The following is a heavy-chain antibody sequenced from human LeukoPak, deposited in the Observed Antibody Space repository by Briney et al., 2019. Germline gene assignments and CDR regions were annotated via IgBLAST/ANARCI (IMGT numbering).Heavy chain of an antibody. V-gene: IGHV1-18*01. CDR1: GYTFTSHG. CDR3: ARDIAVSQFDY. Sequence: ASVKVSCKASGYTFTSHGISWVRQAPGQGLEWMGWISGYNGQTEYSEELQGRVTMTTDTSTSTAYMELRSLTFDDTAVYYCARDIAVSQFDYWGQGTLVTVSS. CDR2: ISGYNGQT. J-gene: IGHJ4*02. D-gene: IGHD1-14*01.